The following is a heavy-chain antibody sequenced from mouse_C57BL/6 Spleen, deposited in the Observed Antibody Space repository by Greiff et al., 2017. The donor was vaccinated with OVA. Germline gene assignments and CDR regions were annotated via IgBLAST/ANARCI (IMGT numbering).Heavy chain of an antibody. CDR2: IDPSDSYT. CDR3: ARRDYSNYYFDY. D-gene: IGHD2-5*01. Sequence: VQLQQPGAELVKPGASVKLSCKASGYTFTSYWMQWVKQRPGQGLEWIGEIDPSDSYTNYNQKFKGKATLTVDTSSSTAYMQLSSLTSEDSAVYDCARRDYSNYYFDYWGQGTTLTVSS. CDR1: GYTFTSYW. V-gene: IGHV1-50*01. J-gene: IGHJ2*01.